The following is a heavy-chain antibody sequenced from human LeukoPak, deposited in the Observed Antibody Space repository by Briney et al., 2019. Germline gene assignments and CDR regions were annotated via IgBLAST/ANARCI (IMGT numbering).Heavy chain of an antibody. CDR3: ARELRGTHYFDY. Sequence: GGSLRLSCAASGYTFSRYWMSWVRQAPGKGLEWVANIKQDGSDKYYVDSVKGRFTISRDNAKNSLYLQMNSLRAEDTAVYYCARELRGTHYFDYWGQGTLVTVSS. CDR2: IKQDGSDK. V-gene: IGHV3-7*01. J-gene: IGHJ4*02. CDR1: GYTFSRYW. D-gene: IGHD1-1*01.